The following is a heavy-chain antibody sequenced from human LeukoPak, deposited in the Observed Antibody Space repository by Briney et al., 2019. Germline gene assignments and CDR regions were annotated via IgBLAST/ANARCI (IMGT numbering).Heavy chain of an antibody. CDR2: IYHSGST. Sequence: PSETLSLTCTVSGYSISSGYYWGWIRQPPGKGLEWIGSIYHSGSTYYNPSLKSRVTISVDTSKNQFSLKLSSVTAADTAVYYCASRYCSSTSCYDPPRFDYRGQGTLVTVSS. D-gene: IGHD2-2*01. J-gene: IGHJ4*02. CDR3: ASRYCSSTSCYDPPRFDY. V-gene: IGHV4-38-2*02. CDR1: GYSISSGYY.